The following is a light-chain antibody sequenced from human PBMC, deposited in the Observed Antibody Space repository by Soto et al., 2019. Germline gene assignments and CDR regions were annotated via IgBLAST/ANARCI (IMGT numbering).Light chain of an antibody. J-gene: IGLJ1*01. CDR2: SNN. CDR3: AAWDDSLNGYV. V-gene: IGLV1-44*01. CDR1: SSNIGSTT. Sequence: QSVLAQPPSASGTPGQRVTISCSGSSSNIGSTTVNWYQQLPGAAPKLLIYSNNQRPSGVPDRFSGSKSDTSASLAISGLQSEDEADYYCAAWDDSLNGYVFGSGTKVTVL.